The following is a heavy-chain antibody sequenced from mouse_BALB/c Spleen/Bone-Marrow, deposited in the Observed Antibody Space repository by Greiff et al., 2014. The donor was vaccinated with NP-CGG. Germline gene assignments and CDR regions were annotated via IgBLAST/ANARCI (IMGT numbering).Heavy chain of an antibody. J-gene: IGHJ2*01. CDR1: GFSLTSYG. CDR3: AKNYYGSSYY. Sequence: VKLQESGPSLVQPSQSLSITCTVSGFSLTSYGVHWVRQSPGKGLEWLGVIWRGGSTDYNAAFMSRLSITKDNSKSQVFFKMNILQADDTAIYYCAKNYYGSSYYWGQGTTLTVSS. D-gene: IGHD1-1*01. V-gene: IGHV2-5-1*01. CDR2: IWRGGST.